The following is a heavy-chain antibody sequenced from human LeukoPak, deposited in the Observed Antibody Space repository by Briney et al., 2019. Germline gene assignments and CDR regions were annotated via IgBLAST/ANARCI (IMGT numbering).Heavy chain of an antibody. CDR3: VRQPAASAGGIDL. D-gene: IGHD6-13*01. V-gene: IGHV5-51*01. J-gene: IGHJ5*02. CDR1: GYSFSTYR. Sequence: GESLKISCKGSGYSFSTYRIGWVRQMPGKGLEWMGIIYPGDSDTRYSPSYEGQVTISADKSINTAYVQWSSLKASDTAIYYCVRQPAASAGGIDLWGLGTLVSVSS. CDR2: IYPGDSDT.